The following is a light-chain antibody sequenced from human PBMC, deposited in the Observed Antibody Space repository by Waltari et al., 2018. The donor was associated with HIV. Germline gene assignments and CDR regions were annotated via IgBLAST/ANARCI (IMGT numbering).Light chain of an antibody. Sequence: EIVMTQSPGTLSVSPGERGTLSCRASRDVSSNLAWYQQKPGQAPRLPIYDASTRATGIPARFSGSGSGTEFTLAISSLQSEDLAVYYCQQYDFWPYTFGLGTKLEIK. CDR2: DAS. J-gene: IGKJ2*01. CDR3: QQYDFWPYT. V-gene: IGKV3-15*01. CDR1: RDVSSN.